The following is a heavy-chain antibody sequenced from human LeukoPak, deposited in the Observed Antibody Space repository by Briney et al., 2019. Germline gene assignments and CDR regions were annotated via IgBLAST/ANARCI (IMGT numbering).Heavy chain of an antibody. Sequence: PSETLSLTCTVSGGSIRSSGYYWRWIRQDPAKGLEWIGYIYHSGSTYYNPSLKSRVTISVDTSKNQFSLKLSSVTAADTAVYYCAGGYRSCSSTSCYTSYYYYGMDVWGQGTTVTVSS. CDR3: AGGYRSCSSTSCYTSYYYYGMDV. J-gene: IGHJ6*02. D-gene: IGHD2-2*02. CDR2: IYHSGST. V-gene: IGHV4-31*03. CDR1: GGSIRSSGYY.